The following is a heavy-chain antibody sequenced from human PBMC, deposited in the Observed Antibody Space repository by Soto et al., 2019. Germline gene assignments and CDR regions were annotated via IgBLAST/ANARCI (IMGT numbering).Heavy chain of an antibody. J-gene: IGHJ4*02. Sequence: ASVKVSCKASGYTFTGYYMHWVREAPGQGLEWMGWINPNSGGTNYAQKFQGWVTMTRDTSISTAYMELSRLRSNVTAVYYCARGFKAGYSSGWYGYWGQGTLVIVSS. CDR3: ARGFKAGYSSGWYGY. V-gene: IGHV1-2*04. CDR2: INPNSGGT. D-gene: IGHD6-19*01. CDR1: GYTFTGYY.